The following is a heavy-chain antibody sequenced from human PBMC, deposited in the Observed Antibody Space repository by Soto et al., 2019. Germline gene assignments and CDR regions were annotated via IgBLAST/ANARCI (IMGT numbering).Heavy chain of an antibody. Sequence: EVQLVESGGGLVQPGGSLRLSCAASGFTSSSYSMNWVRQAPGKGLEWVSYISSSSSTIYYADSVKGRFTISRDNAKKSLYLQMNSLRAEDTAVYYCARHAHYYDILTGYYNYWGQGTLVTVSS. J-gene: IGHJ4*02. D-gene: IGHD3-9*01. V-gene: IGHV3-48*01. CDR1: GFTSSSYS. CDR2: ISSSSSTI. CDR3: ARHAHYYDILTGYYNY.